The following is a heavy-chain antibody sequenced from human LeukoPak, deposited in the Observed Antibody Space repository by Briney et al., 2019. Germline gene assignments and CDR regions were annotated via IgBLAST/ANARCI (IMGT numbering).Heavy chain of an antibody. V-gene: IGHV4-61*02. CDR2: IYTSGST. J-gene: IGHJ3*02. CDR3: ARDEPDYYDSSGYEPNDAFDI. Sequence: SQTLSLTCTVSGGSISSGSYYWSWIRQPAGKGLEWIGRIYTSGSTNYNPSLKSRVTISVDTSKNQFSLKLSFVTAADTAVYYCARDEPDYYDSSGYEPNDAFDIWGQGTMVTVSS. D-gene: IGHD3-22*01. CDR1: GGSISSGSYY.